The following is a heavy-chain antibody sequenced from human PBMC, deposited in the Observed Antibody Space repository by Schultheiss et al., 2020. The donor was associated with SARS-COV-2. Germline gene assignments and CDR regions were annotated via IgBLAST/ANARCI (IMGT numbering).Heavy chain of an antibody. D-gene: IGHD3-16*01. J-gene: IGHJ4*02. V-gene: IGHV4-39*07. CDR2: IYYSGST. CDR3: ARGDYGDY. Sequence: SQTLSLTCTVSGGSISSDYWGWIRQPPGKGLEWIGSIYYSGSTYYNPSLKSRVTISGDTSKNQFSLELSSVTAADTAGYYCARGDYGDYWGQGTLVTVSS. CDR1: GGSISSDY.